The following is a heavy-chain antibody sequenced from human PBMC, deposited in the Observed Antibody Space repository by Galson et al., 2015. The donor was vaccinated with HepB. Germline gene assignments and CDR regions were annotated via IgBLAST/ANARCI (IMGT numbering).Heavy chain of an antibody. D-gene: IGHD3-9*01. V-gene: IGHV3-30*02. CDR3: AKDRRHYDILTGYSGYYYYYGMDV. J-gene: IGHJ6*02. CDR2: IRYDGSNK. Sequence: SLRLSCAASGFTFSSYGMHWVRQAPGKGLEWVAFIRYDGSNKYYADSVKGRFTISRDNSKNTLYLQMNSLRAEDTAVYYCAKDRRHYDILTGYSGYYYYYGMDVWGQGTTVTVSS. CDR1: GFTFSSYG.